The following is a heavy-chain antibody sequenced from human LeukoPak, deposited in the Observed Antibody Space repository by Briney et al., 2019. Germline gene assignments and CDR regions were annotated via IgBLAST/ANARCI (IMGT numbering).Heavy chain of an antibody. CDR3: ARVRGLYYGSSGYLFDY. D-gene: IGHD3-22*01. CDR2: INPNSGGT. J-gene: IGHJ4*02. CDR1: GYTFTGYY. Sequence: ASVKVSCKASGYTFTGYYMHWVRQAPGQGLEWMGRINPNSGGTNYAQKFQGRVTMTRDTSISTAYMELSRLRSDDTAVYYRARVRGLYYGSSGYLFDYWGQGTLVTVSS. V-gene: IGHV1-2*06.